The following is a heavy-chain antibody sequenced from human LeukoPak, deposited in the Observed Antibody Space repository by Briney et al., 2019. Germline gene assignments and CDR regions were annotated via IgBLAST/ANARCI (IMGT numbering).Heavy chain of an antibody. J-gene: IGHJ6*02. CDR3: AKGDYYGSGSYYSPPPYYYYGMDV. V-gene: IGHV3-23*01. CDR1: GFTFSSYA. D-gene: IGHD3-10*01. Sequence: GGSLRLSCAASGFTFSSYAMYWVRQAPGKGLEWVSGIVGSGGSTYYADSVKGRFTISRDNSKNTVYVQMNSLRAEDTAVYYCAKGDYYGSGSYYSPPPYYYYGMDVWGQGTTVTVSS. CDR2: IVGSGGST.